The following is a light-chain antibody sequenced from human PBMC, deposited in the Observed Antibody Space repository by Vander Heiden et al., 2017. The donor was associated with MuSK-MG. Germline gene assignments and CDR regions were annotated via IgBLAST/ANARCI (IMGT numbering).Light chain of an antibody. V-gene: IGLV2-14*04. CDR1: SSDVGGYNY. CDR2: DVS. CDR3: SSYTSSSTVV. J-gene: IGLJ2*01. Sequence: PGPSITISCTGTSSDVGGYNYVSWYQQHPGKAPKLMFYDVSNRPSGVSNRFSGSKSGNTASLTISGHQAEDEADYYCSSYTSSSTVVFGGGTKLTVL.